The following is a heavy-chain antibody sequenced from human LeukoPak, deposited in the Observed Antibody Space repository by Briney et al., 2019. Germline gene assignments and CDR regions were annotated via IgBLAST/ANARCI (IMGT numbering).Heavy chain of an antibody. D-gene: IGHD4-17*01. Sequence: GGSLRLSCAASGFTFSNYAMNWVRQAPGKGLEWVSAISDSGYATFYADSVKGRFTISRDNSKNTLYLQMSSLRAEDTAVYYCAKGRGTAVTSAANYWGQGTLVTVSS. CDR1: GFTFSNYA. J-gene: IGHJ4*02. CDR3: AKGRGTAVTSAANY. V-gene: IGHV3-23*01. CDR2: ISDSGYAT.